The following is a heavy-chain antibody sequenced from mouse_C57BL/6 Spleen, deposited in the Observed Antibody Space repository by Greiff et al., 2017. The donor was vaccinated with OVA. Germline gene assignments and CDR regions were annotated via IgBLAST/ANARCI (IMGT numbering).Heavy chain of an antibody. D-gene: IGHD1-1*01. CDR2: IDPSDSYT. CDR3: ARSGILAFDY. V-gene: IGHV1-59*01. J-gene: IGHJ2*01. Sequence: VQLQQPGAELVRPGTSVKLSCKASGYTFTSYRMHWVKQRPGQGLEWIGVIDPSDSYTNYNQKFKGKATLTVDTSSSTAYMQLSSLTSEDSAVYYCARSGILAFDYWGQGTTLTVSS. CDR1: GYTFTSYR.